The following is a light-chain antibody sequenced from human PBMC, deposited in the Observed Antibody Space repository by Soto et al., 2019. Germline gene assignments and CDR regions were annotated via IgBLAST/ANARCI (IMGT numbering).Light chain of an antibody. CDR3: QQYNNWPPMYT. CDR1: QSVSST. CDR2: GAS. Sequence: EIVMTQSPATLSVSPGERATLSCRASQSVSSTLAWYQQKAGQAPRLLIKGASTRATGTPARSSGCGSGTEFTLTISSLQSEDFAVYYCQQYNNWPPMYTFGQGTKLEIK. J-gene: IGKJ2*01. V-gene: IGKV3-15*01.